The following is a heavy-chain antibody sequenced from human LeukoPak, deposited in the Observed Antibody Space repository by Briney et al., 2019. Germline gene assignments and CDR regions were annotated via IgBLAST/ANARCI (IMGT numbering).Heavy chain of an antibody. CDR1: GFTFSSYW. CDR3: AKGYCSSTSCYRDY. CDR2: ISGSGGST. V-gene: IGHV3-23*01. D-gene: IGHD2-2*01. J-gene: IGHJ4*02. Sequence: GGSLRLSCAASGFTFSSYWMGWVRQAPGKGLEWVSAISGSGGSTYYADSVKGRFTISRDNSKNTLYLQMNSLRAEDTAVYYCAKGYCSSTSCYRDYWGQGTLVTVSS.